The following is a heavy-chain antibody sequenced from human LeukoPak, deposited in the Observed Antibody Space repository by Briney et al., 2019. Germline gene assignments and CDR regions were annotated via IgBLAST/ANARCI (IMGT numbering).Heavy chain of an antibody. CDR3: PKRGIVLRVVIINRFHKGGYYFDY. CDR1: GITLSNYG. J-gene: IGHJ4*02. Sequence: PGGSLRLSCVVSGITLSNYGMSWVRQAPGKGLEWVSGISERGGSTNYADSVKGRFIISRDTSKNTVYLQMNSLRVEDTAVYFCPKRGIVLRVVIINRFHKGGYYFDYWGQGILVTVSS. D-gene: IGHD3-10*01. CDR2: ISERGGST. V-gene: IGHV3-23*01.